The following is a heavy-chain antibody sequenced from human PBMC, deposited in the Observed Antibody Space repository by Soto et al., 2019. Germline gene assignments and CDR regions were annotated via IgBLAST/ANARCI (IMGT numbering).Heavy chain of an antibody. CDR3: ASGYCSSSGCSHYFDY. V-gene: IGHV1-2*02. D-gene: IGHD2-2*03. CDR2: INPTTGGT. Sequence: QVQLVQSGAEVKKPGASVKVSCKASGYNFPGNYIHWVRQAPGQGLEWMALINPTTGGTSYAQKFQGRVTVTLDTSISAAYMELSRLTSDDTAIYYCASGYCSSSGCSHYFDYWGQGTLVTVSS. J-gene: IGHJ4*02. CDR1: GYNFPGNY.